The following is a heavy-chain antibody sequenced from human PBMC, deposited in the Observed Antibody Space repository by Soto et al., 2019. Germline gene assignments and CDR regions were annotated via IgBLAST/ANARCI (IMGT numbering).Heavy chain of an antibody. D-gene: IGHD1-26*01. Sequence: QLQLHETGSGLVKPSQTLSLTCTVSGASITYGNYAWSWIRQTPGKGLEWIGYINHLETTFYNPSFESRLTVSIDRAKNQFSLNLNSMSAADRAVYFCARGGGSDSFDYWGQGNLVTDSS. V-gene: IGHV4-30-2*01. J-gene: IGHJ4*02. CDR1: GASITYGNYA. CDR3: ARGGGSDSFDY. CDR2: INHLETT.